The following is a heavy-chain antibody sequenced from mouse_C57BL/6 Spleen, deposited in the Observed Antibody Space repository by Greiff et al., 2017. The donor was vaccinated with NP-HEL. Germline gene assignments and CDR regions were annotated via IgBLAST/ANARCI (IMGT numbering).Heavy chain of an antibody. CDR1: GYAFSSSW. D-gene: IGHD3-2*02. CDR3: ARRGTAHGYYYAMDY. Sequence: QVQLKESGPELVKPGASVKISCKASGYAFSSSWMNWVKQRPGKGLEWIGRIYPGDGDTNYNGKFKGKATLTADKSSSTAYMQLSSLTSEDSAVYFCARRGTAHGYYYAMDYWGQGTSVTVSS. CDR2: IYPGDGDT. J-gene: IGHJ4*01. V-gene: IGHV1-82*01.